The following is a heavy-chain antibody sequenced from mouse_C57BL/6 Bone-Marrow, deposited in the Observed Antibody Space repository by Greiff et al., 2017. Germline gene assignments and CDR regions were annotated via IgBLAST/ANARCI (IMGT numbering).Heavy chain of an antibody. D-gene: IGHD1-1*01. Sequence: VQLQQSGAELVKPGASVKLSCTASGFNITDYYMHWVKQRPEQGLEWIGRIDPEDGETKYAPKFKGKATITADTSSNTAYLQLSSLTSEDTAVYYCAPRYYGKGFDVWGTGTTVTVSS. J-gene: IGHJ1*03. CDR2: IDPEDGET. CDR3: APRYYGKGFDV. V-gene: IGHV14-2*01. CDR1: GFNITDYY.